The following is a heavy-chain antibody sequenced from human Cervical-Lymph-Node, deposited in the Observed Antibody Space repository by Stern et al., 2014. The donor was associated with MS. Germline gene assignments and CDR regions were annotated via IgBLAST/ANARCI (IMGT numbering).Heavy chain of an antibody. V-gene: IGHV3-48*02. CDR1: GFTFNTYA. CDR3: AREDEGVVNGMDV. CDR2: ISISSTTI. J-gene: IGHJ6*02. Sequence: EVHLVESGGALVLPGGSLRLSCAASGFTFNTYAMNWVRQAPGKGLEWVSYISISSTTIYYADSVKGRFTISRDNAKNSLNLQMNSLRDEDSAVYYCAREDEGVVNGMDVWGQGTTVTVSS.